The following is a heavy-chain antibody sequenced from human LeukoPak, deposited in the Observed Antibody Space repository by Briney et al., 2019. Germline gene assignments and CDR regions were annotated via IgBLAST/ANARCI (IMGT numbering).Heavy chain of an antibody. CDR1: GFTFSSYD. D-gene: IGHD6-19*01. CDR3: ARVAGWHWFDP. J-gene: IGHJ5*02. CDR2: IRPSGDKT. V-gene: IGHV3-23*01. Sequence: GGSLRLSCAASGFTFSSYDMTRVRQAPGGGLEWVSSIRPSGDKTYYGDSVKGRFTISRDNSKNTVYLQMNNMRVDDTAVYYCARVAGWHWFDPWGQGTLVTVSS.